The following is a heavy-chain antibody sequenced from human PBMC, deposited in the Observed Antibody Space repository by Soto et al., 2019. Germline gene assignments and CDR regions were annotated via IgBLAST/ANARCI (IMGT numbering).Heavy chain of an antibody. CDR3: ASSYGSGYRAFDY. CDR2: INPILSMS. CDR1: GDTFTFYS. D-gene: IGHD3-10*01. Sequence: QVQLVQSGAEVKKPGSSVRVSWASGDTFTFYSINWVRQAPGLGLEWMGRINPILSMSNYAQRFQGRVTMTADKSTSTAYMELSSLRSEDTAMYYCASSYGSGYRAFDYWGQGALVTVSS. V-gene: IGHV1-69*02. J-gene: IGHJ4*02.